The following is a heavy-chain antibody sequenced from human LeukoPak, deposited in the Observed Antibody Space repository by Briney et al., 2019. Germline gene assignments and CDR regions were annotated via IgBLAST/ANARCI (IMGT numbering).Heavy chain of an antibody. J-gene: IGHJ6*02. CDR3: ARGGGLDV. CDR1: GITFSTYA. CDR2: ISGSAAST. D-gene: IGHD3-16*01. Sequence: GGSLRLSCAASGITFSTYAMNWVRQAPGKGLEWVSVISGSAASTSYADSVKGRFTISRDNAKNSLYLQMSNLRAEDTAVYFCARGGGLDVWGQGATVTVSS. V-gene: IGHV3-23*01.